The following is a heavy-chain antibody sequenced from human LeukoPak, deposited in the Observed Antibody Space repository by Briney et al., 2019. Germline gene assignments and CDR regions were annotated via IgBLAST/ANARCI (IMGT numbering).Heavy chain of an antibody. CDR2: ISSSSSYI. D-gene: IGHD3-9*01. Sequence: GGSLRLSCAASGFTFSSYSMNWVRQAPGKGLEWVSSISSSSSYIYYADSVKGLFTISRDNAKNSLYLQMHSLRAEDTAVYYCEREEGSDYDILTGGKEYWGQGTLVTVSS. J-gene: IGHJ4*02. CDR3: EREEGSDYDILTGGKEY. V-gene: IGHV3-21*01. CDR1: GFTFSSYS.